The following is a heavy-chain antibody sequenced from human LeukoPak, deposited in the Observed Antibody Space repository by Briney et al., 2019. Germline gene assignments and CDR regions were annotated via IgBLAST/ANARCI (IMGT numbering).Heavy chain of an antibody. D-gene: IGHD3-16*01. J-gene: IGHJ5*02. CDR3: ARAAWNGGGGFDP. V-gene: IGHV4-34*01. CDR1: NGSFSGYY. CDR2: VNHGGDT. Sequence: SETLSLTCAVYNGSFSGYYWSWIRQSPEKGLEWIGEVNHGGDTNYNPSLRSRVTISLETSKNHFSLKLRSVAAADTAIYNCARAAWNGGGGFDPWGQGTLVTVSS.